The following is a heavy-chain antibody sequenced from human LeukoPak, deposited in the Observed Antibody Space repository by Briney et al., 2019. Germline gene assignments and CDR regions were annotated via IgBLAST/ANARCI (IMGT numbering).Heavy chain of an antibody. CDR3: ARSFRLDAFDI. CDR2: ISSSSSYI. J-gene: IGHJ3*02. Sequence: GGSLRLSCAATGFTFRSYSMNSVRQAPGKGVEWVSSISSSSSYIYYADSVKGRFTISRDNAKNSLYLQMNSLRAEDTAVYYCARSFRLDAFDIWGQGTMVTVSS. D-gene: IGHD6-13*01. V-gene: IGHV3-21*01. CDR1: GFTFRSYS.